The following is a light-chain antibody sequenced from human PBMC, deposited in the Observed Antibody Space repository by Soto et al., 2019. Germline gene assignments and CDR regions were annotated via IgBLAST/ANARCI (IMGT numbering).Light chain of an antibody. CDR1: QSVSNNY. J-gene: IGKJ1*01. CDR3: QQYGSSYPWT. V-gene: IGKV3-20*01. Sequence: EIVLTHSPGTLSLSPLEIATLSFRAIQSVSNNYLAWYQQKPCQAPRLLIYGASNRATGIPDRFSGSGSGTDFTLTIRRLEPEDFAVYYCQQYGSSYPWTFGQGTKWIS. CDR2: GAS.